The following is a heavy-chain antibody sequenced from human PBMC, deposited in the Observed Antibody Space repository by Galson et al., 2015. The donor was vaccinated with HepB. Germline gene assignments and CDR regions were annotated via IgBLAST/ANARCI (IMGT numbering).Heavy chain of an antibody. D-gene: IGHD6-19*01. CDR3: AKAIAVAGTPLDY. CDR1: GFTFSSYA. Sequence: SLRLSCAASGFTFSSYAMSWVRQAPGKGLEWVSAISGSGGSTYYADSVKGRFTISRDNSKNTLYLQMNSLRAEDTAVYYCAKAIAVAGTPLDYWGQGTLVTVSS. J-gene: IGHJ4*02. V-gene: IGHV3-23*01. CDR2: ISGSGGST.